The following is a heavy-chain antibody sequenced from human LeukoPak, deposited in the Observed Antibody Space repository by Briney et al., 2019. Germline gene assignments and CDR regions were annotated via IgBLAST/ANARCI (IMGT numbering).Heavy chain of an antibody. Sequence: GGSLRLSCAASGFTFSAYGMHWVRQALGKGPEWVALIWHDGSNENYADSVRGRFTISRDNSKNTLYLQINSPRADDTAVYYCARWSQYSGGGWYELDYWGQGTRVTVSS. CDR2: IWHDGSNE. CDR3: ARWSQYSGGGWYELDY. V-gene: IGHV3-33*01. CDR1: GFTFSAYG. D-gene: IGHD6-19*01. J-gene: IGHJ4*02.